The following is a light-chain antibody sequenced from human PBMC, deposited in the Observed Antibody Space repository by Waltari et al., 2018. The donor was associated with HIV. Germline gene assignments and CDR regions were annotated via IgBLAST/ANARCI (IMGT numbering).Light chain of an antibody. CDR2: DVG. J-gene: IGLJ3*02. Sequence: QSALTQPASVSGSPGQSITISCTGSSNDVGGYNYVSWYQQHPGKAPRLMIYDVGTRPSGVSDRFSGSKSGDTASLTISGLQPEDEADYYCESYTSTSVWVFGGGTRLTVL. CDR3: ESYTSTSVWV. CDR1: SNDVGGYNY. V-gene: IGLV2-14*03.